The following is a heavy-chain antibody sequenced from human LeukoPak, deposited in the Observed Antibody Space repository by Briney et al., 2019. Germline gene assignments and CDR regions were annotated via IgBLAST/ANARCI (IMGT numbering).Heavy chain of an antibody. V-gene: IGHV3-15*01. D-gene: IGHD3-22*01. CDR1: GFTFTNAW. CDR3: ITMIVVVRAFDI. CDR2: IKSKTDGGTT. J-gene: IGHJ3*02. Sequence: GGSLRLSCAASGFTFTNAWMSWVRQAPGKGLEWVGRIKSKTDGGTTDYAAPVKGRFTISRDDSKNTLYLQMNSLKTEDTAVYYCITMIVVVRAFDIWGQGTMVTVSS.